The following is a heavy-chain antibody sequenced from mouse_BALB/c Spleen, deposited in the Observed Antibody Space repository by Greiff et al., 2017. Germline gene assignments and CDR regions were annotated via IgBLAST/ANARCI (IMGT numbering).Heavy chain of an antibody. CDR3: ARKHDGYYFFDY. V-gene: IGHV5-6-5*01. CDR2: ISSGGST. D-gene: IGHD2-3*01. J-gene: IGHJ2*01. Sequence: EVQGVESGGGLVKPGGSLKLSCAASGFTFSSYAMSWVRQTPEKRLEWVASISSGGSTYYPDSVKGRFTISRDNARNILYLQMSSLRSEDTAMYYCARKHDGYYFFDYWGQGTTLTVSS. CDR1: GFTFSSYA.